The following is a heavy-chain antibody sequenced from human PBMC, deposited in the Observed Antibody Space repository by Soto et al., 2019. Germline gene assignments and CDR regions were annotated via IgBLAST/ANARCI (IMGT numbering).Heavy chain of an antibody. V-gene: IGHV3-30*18. J-gene: IGHJ4*02. D-gene: IGHD4-17*01. CDR1: GFTFSSYG. CDR3: AKVPSYGDRWGFDY. CDR2: ISYDGSNK. Sequence: QVQLVESGGGVVQPGRSLRLSCAASGFTFSSYGMHWVRQAPGKGLEWVAVISYDGSNKYYADSVKGRFTISRDNSKNTLYLQLNSLRAEDTAVYYCAKVPSYGDRWGFDYWGQGTLVTVSS.